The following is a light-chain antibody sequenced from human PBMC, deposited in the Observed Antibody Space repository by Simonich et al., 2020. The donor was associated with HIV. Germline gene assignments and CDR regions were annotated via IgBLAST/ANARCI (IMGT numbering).Light chain of an antibody. CDR2: DAS. Sequence: EMVMTQSPATLSLSPGERATLSCRASQRVSSNLAWHQQKPGQAPTLLIYDASTRATVIPARFSGSGSGTEFTLTINRMQSEDFAVYYCQQYNNWPRTFGLGTKVEIK. CDR1: QRVSSN. J-gene: IGKJ1*01. CDR3: QQYNNWPRT. V-gene: IGKV3-15*01.